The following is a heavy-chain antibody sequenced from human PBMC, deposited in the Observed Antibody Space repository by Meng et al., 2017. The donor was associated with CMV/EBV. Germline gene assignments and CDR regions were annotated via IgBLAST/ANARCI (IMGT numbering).Heavy chain of an antibody. CDR3: ARDGPDIVVVPAAIRVAAAGTDYYYYYGMDV. V-gene: IGHV1-46*01. D-gene: IGHD2-2*02. Sequence: ASVKVSCKASGYTFTSYYMHCVRQAPGQGLEWMGIINPSGGSTSYAQKFQGRVTMTRDTSTSTVYMELSSLRSEDTAVYYCARDGPDIVVVPAAIRVAAAGTDYYYYYGMDVWGQGTTVTVSS. J-gene: IGHJ6*02. CDR1: GYTFTSYY. CDR2: INPSGGST.